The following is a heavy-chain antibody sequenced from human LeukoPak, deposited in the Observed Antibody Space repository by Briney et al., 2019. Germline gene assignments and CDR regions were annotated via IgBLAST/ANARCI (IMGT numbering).Heavy chain of an antibody. V-gene: IGHV4-59*01. CDR2: IYYSGST. CDR1: GGSISSYY. CDR3: ARVSRMGYYGSGSMIDY. D-gene: IGHD3-10*01. Sequence: SETLSLTCTVSGGSISSYYWSWIRQPPGKGLEWIGYIYYSGSTNYNPSPKSRVTISVDTSKNQFSLKLSSVTAADTAVYYCARVSRMGYYGSGSMIDYWGQGTLVTVSS. J-gene: IGHJ4*02.